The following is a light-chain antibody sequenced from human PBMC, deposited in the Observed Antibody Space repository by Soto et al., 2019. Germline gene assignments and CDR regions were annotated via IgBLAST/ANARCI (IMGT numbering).Light chain of an antibody. V-gene: IGKV1-39*01. Sequence: DIQMTQSPSSLSASVGDRVTITCRASQGISNYLNWYQQKPGKAHKLLIYAAYSLQSGVPSRFSGSGSETDCTLTISSLQSEDFATYSFQQSYSTTWTFGQGTTVAIK. CDR2: AAY. CDR1: QGISNY. J-gene: IGKJ1*01. CDR3: QQSYSTTWT.